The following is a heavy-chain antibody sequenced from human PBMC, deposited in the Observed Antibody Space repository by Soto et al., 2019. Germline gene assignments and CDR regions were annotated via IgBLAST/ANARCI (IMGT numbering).Heavy chain of an antibody. CDR1: GGTFSSYA. CDR3: ARDNDRLQLGGNYYYLMDV. CDR2: IIPLFRTP. Sequence: QVQLVQSGAEVKEPGSSVKVSCKASGGTFSSYAISWVRQAPGQGLEWMGGIIPLFRTPDYAQKFQGRVTITADEPTSTAYMELSSLRFDDTAVYYCARDNDRLQLGGNYYYLMDVWGQGTTITVSS. J-gene: IGHJ6*02. V-gene: IGHV1-69*12. D-gene: IGHD4-4*01.